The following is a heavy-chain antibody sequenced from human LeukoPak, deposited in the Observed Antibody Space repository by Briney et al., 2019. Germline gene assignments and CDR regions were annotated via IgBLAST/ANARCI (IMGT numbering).Heavy chain of an antibody. D-gene: IGHD3-16*01. J-gene: IGHJ4*02. CDR3: ARDYGYTFDY. V-gene: IGHV3-23*01. CDR2: ISGSGGTT. Sequence: PGGSLRLSCAASRFTFSSYFMSWVRQAPGKGLEWVSVISGSGGTTYYAVSVKGRFTISRDNSKNTLYLQMNSLRDEDTAVYYCARDYGYTFDYWGQGTLVTVSS. CDR1: RFTFSSYF.